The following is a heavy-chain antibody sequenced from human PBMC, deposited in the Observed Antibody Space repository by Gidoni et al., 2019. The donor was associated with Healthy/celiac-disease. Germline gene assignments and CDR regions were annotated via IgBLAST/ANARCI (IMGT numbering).Heavy chain of an antibody. V-gene: IGHV3-15*07. CDR2: IKSKTDGGTT. Sequence: EVQLVESGGGLVKPGGSLRLSCAAPGCTFCNAWMTWVRQAPGKGLEWGGRIKSKTDGGTTDYAAPVKGRFTISRDDSKNTLYPQMNSLKTEDTAVYYCSGSYSPFYYMDVWGKGTTVTVSS. D-gene: IGHD1-26*01. CDR3: SGSYSPFYYMDV. J-gene: IGHJ6*03. CDR1: GCTFCNAW.